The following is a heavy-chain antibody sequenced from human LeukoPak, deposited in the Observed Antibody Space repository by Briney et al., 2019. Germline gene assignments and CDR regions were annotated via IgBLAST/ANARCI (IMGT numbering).Heavy chain of an antibody. Sequence: PGGSLRLSCAASGFTVSSNYMSWIRQAPGKGLEWVSVIYSGGSTYYADSVGGRFTISRDNSKNTLYLQMNSLRAEDTAVYYCAKSMTRHEMATIFRWGQGTLVTVSS. CDR2: IYSGGST. J-gene: IGHJ4*02. CDR3: AKSMTRHEMATIFR. V-gene: IGHV3-53*01. CDR1: GFTVSSNY. D-gene: IGHD5-24*01.